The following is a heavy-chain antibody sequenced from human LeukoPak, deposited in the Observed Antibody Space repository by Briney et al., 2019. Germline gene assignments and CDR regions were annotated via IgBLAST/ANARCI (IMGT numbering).Heavy chain of an antibody. J-gene: IGHJ6*03. D-gene: IGHD1-14*01. Sequence: SETLSLTCIVSGGSISSYYWSWIRQPPGKGLEWIGYIYYSGSTNYNPSLQSRVTISVDTSKNQFSLKLRSVTAADTAVYYCARDETMSSGDYHYYMDVWGKGTTVTVSS. CDR2: IYYSGST. CDR3: ARDETMSSGDYHYYMDV. V-gene: IGHV4-59*01. CDR1: GGSISSYY.